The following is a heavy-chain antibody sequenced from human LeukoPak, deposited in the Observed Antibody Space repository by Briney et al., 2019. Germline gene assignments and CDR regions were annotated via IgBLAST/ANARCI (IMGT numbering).Heavy chain of an antibody. D-gene: IGHD5-18*01. V-gene: IGHV3-30*03. CDR2: ISYDGSNE. CDR3: ARAPGYNYGKDY. Sequence: GGSLRLSCAASGFTVSSIDMSWVRQAPGKGLEWVAVISYDGSNEYYADSVKGRFTISRDNSKNTLYLQMNSLRVEDTAVYYCARAPGYNYGKDYWGQGTLVTVSS. CDR1: GFTVSSID. J-gene: IGHJ4*02.